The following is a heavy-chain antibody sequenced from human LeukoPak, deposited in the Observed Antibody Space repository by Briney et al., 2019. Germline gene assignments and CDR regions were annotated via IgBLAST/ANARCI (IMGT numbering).Heavy chain of an antibody. V-gene: IGHV4-34*01. J-gene: IGHJ4*02. CDR2: INHSGST. D-gene: IGHD1-26*01. CDR1: GGSFSGYY. Sequence: SETLSLTCAVSGGSFSGYYWSWIRQPLGKGLEWIGEINHSGSTNYNPSLKSRVTISVDTSKNQFSLKLSSVTAADTAVYYCARAPSIVGATHFDYWGQGTLVTVSS. CDR3: ARAPSIVGATHFDY.